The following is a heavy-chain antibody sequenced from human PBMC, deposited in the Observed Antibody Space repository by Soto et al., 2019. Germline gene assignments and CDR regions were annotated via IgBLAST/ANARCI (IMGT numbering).Heavy chain of an antibody. V-gene: IGHV1-69*13. D-gene: IGHD1-1*01. CDR2: IIPIFGTA. J-gene: IGHJ4*02. CDR3: ASSSGTTSPSADY. Sequence: SVKVSCKASGGTFSSYAISWVRQAPGQGREWMGGIIPIFGTANYAQKFQGRVTITADESTSTAYMELSSLRSEDTAVYYCASSSGTTSPSADYWGQGXLVTVYS. CDR1: GGTFSSYA.